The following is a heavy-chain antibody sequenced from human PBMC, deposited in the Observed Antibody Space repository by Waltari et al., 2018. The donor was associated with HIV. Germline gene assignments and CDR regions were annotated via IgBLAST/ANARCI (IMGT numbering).Heavy chain of an antibody. CDR3: ARAYNSGPTPHNYYYYGIDV. J-gene: IGHJ6*02. CDR1: GGSFKGYF. Sequence: VRLDQWGSGLLNPSQTLSLTCAVSGGSFKGYFWNWVRRTPGRGLEWLGDVNCRGDTNYNPSLKSRASLSSDTSKNQFSLRLTSLTAADSATYYCARAYNSGPTPHNYYYYGIDVWGRGTTVIVSS. V-gene: IGHV4-34*01. D-gene: IGHD6-19*01. CDR2: VNCRGDT.